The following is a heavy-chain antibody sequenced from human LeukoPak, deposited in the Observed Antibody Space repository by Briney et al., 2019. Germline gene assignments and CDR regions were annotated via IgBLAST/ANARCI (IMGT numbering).Heavy chain of an antibody. Sequence: ASVKVSCKASGYTFTSYGISWVRQAPGQGLEWMGWISAYNGNTNYAQKLQGRVTMTTDTSTSTAYMELRSLRSDGTAVYYCARLRTYYDFWSGYSYDAFDIWGQGTMVTVSS. V-gene: IGHV1-18*01. CDR2: ISAYNGNT. J-gene: IGHJ3*02. CDR1: GYTFTSYG. CDR3: ARLRTYYDFWSGYSYDAFDI. D-gene: IGHD3-3*01.